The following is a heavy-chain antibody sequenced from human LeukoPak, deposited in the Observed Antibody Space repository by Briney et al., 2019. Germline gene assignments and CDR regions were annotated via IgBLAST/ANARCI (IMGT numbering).Heavy chain of an antibody. CDR3: ARLGNWNASPAFDY. V-gene: IGHV4-59*08. D-gene: IGHD1-1*01. Sequence: SETLSLTCTVSGGSISSYYWSWIRQPPGKGLEWIGYIYYSGNTNYNPSLKSRVTISVDTSKNQFSLKLSSVTAADTAVYYCARLGNWNASPAFDYWGQGTLVTVSS. CDR2: IYYSGNT. CDR1: GGSISSYY. J-gene: IGHJ4*02.